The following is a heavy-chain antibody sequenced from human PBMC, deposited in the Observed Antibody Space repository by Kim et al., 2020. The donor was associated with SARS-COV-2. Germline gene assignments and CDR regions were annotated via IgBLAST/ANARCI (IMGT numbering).Heavy chain of an antibody. D-gene: IGHD3-22*01. CDR2: ISSSGSTI. CDR3: ARMAVVITSDFDY. CDR1: GFTFSSYE. J-gene: IGHJ4*02. V-gene: IGHV3-48*03. Sequence: GGSLRLSCAASGFTFSSYEMNWVRQAPGKGLEWVSYISSSGSTIYYADSVKGRFTISRDNAKNSLYLQMNSLRAEDTAVYYCARMAVVITSDFDYWGQGTLVTVSS.